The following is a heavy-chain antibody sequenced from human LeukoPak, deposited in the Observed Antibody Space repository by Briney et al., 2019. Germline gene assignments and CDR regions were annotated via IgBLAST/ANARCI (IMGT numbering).Heavy chain of an antibody. CDR1: GGSISSYY. CDR2: LYYSGST. D-gene: IGHD3-3*01. Sequence: PSETLSLTCTVSGGSISSYYWSWIRQPPGKGLEWIGYLYYSGSTNYNPSLKSRVTISVDTSKNQFSLKLSSVTAADTAVYYCARDEMNGFLDYWGQGTLVTVSS. V-gene: IGHV4-59*01. J-gene: IGHJ4*02. CDR3: ARDEMNGFLDY.